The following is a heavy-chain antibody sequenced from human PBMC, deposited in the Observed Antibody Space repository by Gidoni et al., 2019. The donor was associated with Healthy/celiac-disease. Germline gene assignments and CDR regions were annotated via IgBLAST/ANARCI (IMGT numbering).Heavy chain of an antibody. J-gene: IGHJ4*02. CDR1: GFTFSSYW. CDR2: IKQDGSEK. D-gene: IGHD6-19*01. Sequence: EVQLVESGGGLVQPGGFLRLSCAASGFTFSSYWMSWVRQAPGKGLEWVANIKQDGSEKYYVDSVKCRFTISRDNAKNSLYLQMNSLRAEDTAVYYCAREESSGWYADFDYWGQGTLVTVSS. CDR3: AREESSGWYADFDY. V-gene: IGHV3-7*01.